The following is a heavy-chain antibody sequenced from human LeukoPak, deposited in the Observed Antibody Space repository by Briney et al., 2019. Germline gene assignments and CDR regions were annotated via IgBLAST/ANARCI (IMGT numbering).Heavy chain of an antibody. Sequence: PGGSLRLSCAASGFTFSSYWMHWVRQVPGKRLMWVSRINGDGSSTAYADSVKGRFTISRDNAKNSLYLQMNSLRAEDTAVYYCARDNSGSYDYWGQGTLVTVSS. CDR1: GFTFSSYW. V-gene: IGHV3-74*03. D-gene: IGHD1-26*01. CDR3: ARDNSGSYDY. CDR2: INGDGSST. J-gene: IGHJ4*02.